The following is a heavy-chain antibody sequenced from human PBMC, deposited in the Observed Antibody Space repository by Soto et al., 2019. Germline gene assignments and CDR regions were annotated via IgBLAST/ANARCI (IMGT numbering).Heavy chain of an antibody. Sequence: QVQLVQSGAEVKKPGSSVKVSCKASGGTFSSYTISWVRQAPGQGLEWMGRIIPILGIANYAQKFQGRVTIPADKSTSTAYMELSSLRSEDTAVYYCARLIGYCSGGSCPYWYFDLWGRGNLVTVSS. J-gene: IGHJ2*01. CDR2: IIPILGIA. CDR3: ARLIGYCSGGSCPYWYFDL. D-gene: IGHD2-15*01. CDR1: GGTFSSYT. V-gene: IGHV1-69*02.